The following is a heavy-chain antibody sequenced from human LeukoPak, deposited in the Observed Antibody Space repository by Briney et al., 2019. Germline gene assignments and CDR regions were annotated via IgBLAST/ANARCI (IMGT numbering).Heavy chain of an antibody. CDR3: VKDNGRWFDP. V-gene: IGHV4-59*01. J-gene: IGHJ5*02. Sequence: SETLSLTCTVSGGSISSYYWSWIRQPPGKGLEWIGNIYYSGSTNYNPSLKSRVTISIDPSKNQFSLKLSSVTAADTAIYYCVKDNGRWFDPWGQGTLVIVSA. CDR2: IYYSGST. D-gene: IGHD1-26*01. CDR1: GGSISSYY.